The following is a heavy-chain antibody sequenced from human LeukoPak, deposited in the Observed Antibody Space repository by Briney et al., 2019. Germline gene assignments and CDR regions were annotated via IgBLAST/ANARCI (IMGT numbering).Heavy chain of an antibody. D-gene: IGHD3-22*01. J-gene: IGHJ4*02. CDR3: TRSAVVLPYYFDY. CDR1: GYSLTELS. CDR2: FDPENDET. Sequence: GASVKVSCKVSGYSLTELSMHWVRQAPGKGPEWMGCFDPENDETLYAQEFQGRFTLTEDTSTDTAYMELSSLRSEDTALYYCTRSAVVLPYYFDYWGQGTLVTVSS. V-gene: IGHV1-24*01.